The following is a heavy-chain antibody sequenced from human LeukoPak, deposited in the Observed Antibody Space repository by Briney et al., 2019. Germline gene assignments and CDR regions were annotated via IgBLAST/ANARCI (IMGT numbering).Heavy chain of an antibody. Sequence: ASVKVSCKASGYTFTSYDINWVRQATGQGLEWMGWMNPNSGNTGYAQKFQGRVTITRNTSISTAYMELSSLRSEDTAVYYCARGREVAGTVSYWGQGTLVTVSS. D-gene: IGHD6-19*01. CDR1: GYTFTSYD. J-gene: IGHJ4*02. CDR2: MNPNSGNT. V-gene: IGHV1-8*03. CDR3: ARGREVAGTVSY.